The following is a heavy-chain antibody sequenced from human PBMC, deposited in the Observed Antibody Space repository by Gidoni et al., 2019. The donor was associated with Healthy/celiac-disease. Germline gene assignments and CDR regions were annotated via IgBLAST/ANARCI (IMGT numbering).Heavy chain of an antibody. V-gene: IGHV3-21*01. J-gene: IGHJ3*02. Sequence: EVQLVESGGGLVKPGGSLRLSCAASGFTFSSYSMNWVRQAPGKGLGWVSSISSSSSYIYYADSVKGRFTISRDNAKNSLYLQMNSLRAEDTAVYYCARRSLQTIYGQEPAFDIWGQGTMVTVSS. CDR2: ISSSSSYI. CDR3: ARRSLQTIYGQEPAFDI. D-gene: IGHD3-10*01. CDR1: GFTFSSYS.